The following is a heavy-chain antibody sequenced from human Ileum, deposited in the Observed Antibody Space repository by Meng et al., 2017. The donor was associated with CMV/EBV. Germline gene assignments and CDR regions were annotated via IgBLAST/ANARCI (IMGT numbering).Heavy chain of an antibody. CDR2: ISSSSSTI. Sequence: GESLKISCAASGFTFSSYSMNWVRQAPGKGLEWVSYISSSSSTIYYVDSVRGRFTISRDNAKNLLSLQLNSLRAEDTAVYYCARDLYKTTVPNWGQGTLVTVSS. J-gene: IGHJ4*02. V-gene: IGHV3-48*04. CDR3: ARDLYKTTVPN. CDR1: GFTFSSYS. D-gene: IGHD4-17*01.